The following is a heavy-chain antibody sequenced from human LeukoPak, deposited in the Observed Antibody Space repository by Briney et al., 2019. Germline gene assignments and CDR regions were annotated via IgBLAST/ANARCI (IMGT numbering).Heavy chain of an antibody. D-gene: IGHD6-13*01. Sequence: SSETLSLTCAVSGGSISSSNWWSWVRPPPGKGLEWIGEIYHSGTTNYNPSLESRVTISVDKSTNQFSLKLSSVTAADTAVYYCARQCSWYFKVSSNWFDPWGQGTLVTVSS. J-gene: IGHJ5*02. CDR1: GGSISSSNW. CDR2: IYHSGTT. V-gene: IGHV4-4*02. CDR3: ARQCSWYFKVSSNWFDP.